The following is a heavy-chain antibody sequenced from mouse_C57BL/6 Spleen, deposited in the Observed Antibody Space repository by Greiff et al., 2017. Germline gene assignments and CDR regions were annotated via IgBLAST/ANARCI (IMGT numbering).Heavy chain of an antibody. CDR3: SRGYYYDDHYFDY. D-gene: IGHD2-4*01. CDR2: ISRGSSTI. CDR1: GFTFSDYG. V-gene: IGHV5-17*01. J-gene: IGHJ2*01. Sequence: EVHLVESGGGLVKPGGSLKLSCAASGFTFSDYGMHWVRQAPEKGLEWVAYISRGSSTIYYADTVKGRFTIARDNAKTTLFLQMTSLRSADTAMYYCSRGYYYDDHYFDYWGQGTTLTVSS.